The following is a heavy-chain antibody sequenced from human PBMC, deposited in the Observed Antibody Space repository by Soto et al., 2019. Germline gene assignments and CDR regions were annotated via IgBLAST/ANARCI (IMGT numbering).Heavy chain of an antibody. CDR2: MSHSGGT. CDR1: GGFVSSGSYY. V-gene: IGHV4-34*01. J-gene: IGHJ3*02. CDR3: ARVERGTATSVVDAFDI. D-gene: IGHD2-21*02. Sequence: QVQLQQWGAGLLKPSETLSLTCAVYGGFVSSGSYYWSWIRQPPGKGLEWIGEMSHSGGTHFNPSLATRVPISVDTSKNHFSRKMSSVTAADTALYYCARVERGTATSVVDAFDIWGPGTMVTVSS.